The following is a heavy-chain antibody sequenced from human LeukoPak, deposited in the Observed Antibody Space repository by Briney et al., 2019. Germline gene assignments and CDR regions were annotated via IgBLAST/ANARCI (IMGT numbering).Heavy chain of an antibody. CDR1: GFTFSGYS. CDR3: ARDSRPGLMVYWGAFDI. V-gene: IGHV3-21*01. J-gene: IGHJ3*02. CDR2: ISSSSSYI. D-gene: IGHD1-26*01. Sequence: GGSLRLSCAASGFTFSGYSMNWVRQAPGKGLEWVSSISSSSSYIYYADSVKGRFTISRDNAKNSLYLQMNSLRAEDTAVYYCARDSRPGLMVYWGAFDIWGQGTMVNVSS.